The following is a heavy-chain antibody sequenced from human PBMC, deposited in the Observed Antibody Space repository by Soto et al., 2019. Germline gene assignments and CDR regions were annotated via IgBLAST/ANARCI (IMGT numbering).Heavy chain of an antibody. J-gene: IGHJ5*01. V-gene: IGHV4-31*03. Sequence: LSETLCLTCTLAGVSISSRGYSWRWIHQYPGKGLEWVAYIFHSGTPYYNPSLKSRVTISLDTPKNQFSLTLSAVTAADTAMYYCSTKDYDTNGYYRFDPWRQGTLDTVSS. CDR2: IFHSGTP. CDR3: STKDYDTNGYYRFDP. D-gene: IGHD3-22*01. CDR1: GVSISSRGYS.